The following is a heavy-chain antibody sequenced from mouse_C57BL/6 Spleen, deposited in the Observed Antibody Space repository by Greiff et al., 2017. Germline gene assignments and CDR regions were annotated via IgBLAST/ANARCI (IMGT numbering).Heavy chain of an antibody. CDR1: GFNIKDDY. Sequence: VQLQQSGAELVRPGASVKLSCTASGFNIKDDYMHWVKQRPEQGLEWIGWIDPENGDTEYASKFQGKATITADTSSNTAYLQLSSLTSADTAVYYCTTITTFDYWRQRTTHTLSS. CDR3: TTITTFDY. J-gene: IGHJ2*01. V-gene: IGHV14-4*01. CDR2: IDPENGDT. D-gene: IGHD1-1*01.